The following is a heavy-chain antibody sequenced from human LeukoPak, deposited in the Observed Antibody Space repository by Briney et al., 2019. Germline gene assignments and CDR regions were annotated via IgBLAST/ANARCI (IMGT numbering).Heavy chain of an antibody. V-gene: IGHV1-18*01. CDR1: GYTFTSYA. CDR2: ISGYNGNT. J-gene: IGHJ6*02. D-gene: IGHD5-18*01. Sequence: ATVKVSCKASGYTFTSYAISWVRQAPGQGLEWMGWISGYNGNTKYAQKVQGRVTMTTDTSTSTAYMELRSLRSDDTAVYYCARGYSYGSDYYYGMDVWGQGTTVTVSS. CDR3: ARGYSYGSDYYYGMDV.